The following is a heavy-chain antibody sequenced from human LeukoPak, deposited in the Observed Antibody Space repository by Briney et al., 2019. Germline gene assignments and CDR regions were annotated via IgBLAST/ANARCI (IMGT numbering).Heavy chain of an antibody. Sequence: PGGSLRLSCAASGLTFSSYAMSWVRQARGKGLEWVSTISGSGGGTYYADSVKGRFTISRDNSKNTLYLQMNSLRAEDTAVYYCAKAYYDSSGYYLWYFDLWGRGTLVTVSS. D-gene: IGHD3-22*01. CDR2: ISGSGGGT. V-gene: IGHV3-23*01. CDR3: AKAYYDSSGYYLWYFDL. J-gene: IGHJ2*01. CDR1: GLTFSSYA.